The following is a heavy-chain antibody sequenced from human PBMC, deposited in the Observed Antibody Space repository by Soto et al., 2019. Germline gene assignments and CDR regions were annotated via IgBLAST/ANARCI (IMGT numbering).Heavy chain of an antibody. CDR1: GFTFDDYA. V-gene: IGHV3-9*01. Sequence: SLRLSCAASGFTFDDYAMHWVRQAPGKGLEWVSGISWNSGSIGYADSVKGRFTISRDNAKNSLYLQMNSLRAEDTALYYCAKDMSVLGSDDAFDIWGQGTMVTVSS. D-gene: IGHD3-16*01. J-gene: IGHJ3*02. CDR2: ISWNSGSI. CDR3: AKDMSVLGSDDAFDI.